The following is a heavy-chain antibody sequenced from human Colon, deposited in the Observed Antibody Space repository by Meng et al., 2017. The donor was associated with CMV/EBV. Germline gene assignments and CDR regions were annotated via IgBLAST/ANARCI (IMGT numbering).Heavy chain of an antibody. CDR2: ITDSGGDT. V-gene: IGHV3-23*01. D-gene: IGHD2-15*01. CDR3: AKGSAASRPYYFDY. Sequence: GESLKISCGGSGFTFSNYAMSWVRQAPGKGLEWVSAITDSGGDTYHADSVKGRFTISRDNSKDTLSLQMNSLRVEDTAVYYCAKGSAASRPYYFDYWGQGTLVTVSS. J-gene: IGHJ4*02. CDR1: GFTFSNYA.